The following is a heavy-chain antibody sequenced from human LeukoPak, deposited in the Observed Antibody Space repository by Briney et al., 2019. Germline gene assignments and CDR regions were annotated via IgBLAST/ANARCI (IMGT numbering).Heavy chain of an antibody. CDR1: GGSFSGYY. CDR2: INHSGST. CDR3: AREGTDYGDYYFDY. Sequence: PSETLSLTCAVYGGSFSGYYWSWIRQPPGKGLEWIGEINHSGSTNYNPSLKSRVTISVDTSKNQFSLKLRSVTAADTAVYYCAREGTDYGDYYFDYWGQGTLVTVSS. V-gene: IGHV4-34*01. D-gene: IGHD4-17*01. J-gene: IGHJ4*02.